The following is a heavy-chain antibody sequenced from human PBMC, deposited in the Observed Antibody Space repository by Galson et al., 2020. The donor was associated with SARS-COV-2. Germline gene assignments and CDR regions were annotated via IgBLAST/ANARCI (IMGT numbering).Heavy chain of an antibody. CDR2: ISYDGSNK. CDR1: GFTFSRYA. D-gene: IGHD3-22*01. V-gene: IGHV3-30-3*01. Sequence: TGGSLRLSCAAPGFTFSRYAMHWVRQAPGKGLEWVAVISYDGSNKYYADSVKGRFTISRDNSKNTLYLQMNSLRAEDTAVYYCASSRYYYDSSGSLDYWGQGTLVTVSS. CDR3: ASSRYYYDSSGSLDY. J-gene: IGHJ4*02.